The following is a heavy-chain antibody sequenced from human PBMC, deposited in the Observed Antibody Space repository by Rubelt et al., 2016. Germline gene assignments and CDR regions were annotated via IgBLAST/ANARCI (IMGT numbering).Heavy chain of an antibody. CDR1: GGTFSSYA. Sequence: QVQLVQSGAEVKKPGSSVKVSCKASGGTFSSYAISWVRQAPGQWLEWMGGIIPIFGTANYAQKFKGRGTITADKSTSTAYMELSSLRSEDTAVYYCARDLVGVVITTHDAFDIWGQGTMVTVSS. V-gene: IGHV1-69*06. CDR2: IIPIFGTA. D-gene: IGHD3-22*01. CDR3: ARDLVGVVITTHDAFDI. J-gene: IGHJ3*02.